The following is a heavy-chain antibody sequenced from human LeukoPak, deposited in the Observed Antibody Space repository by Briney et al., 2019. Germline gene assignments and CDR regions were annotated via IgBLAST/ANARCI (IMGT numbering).Heavy chain of an antibody. CDR2: IRDSGAST. CDR1: GFTFLTYA. J-gene: IGHJ3*02. CDR3: AKAGRSGWYPGWPFDI. D-gene: IGHD6-19*01. V-gene: IGHV3-23*01. Sequence: GGSLRLSCAASGFTFLTYAMSWVRQAPGKGLQWVSVIRDSGASTYYADSVQGRFTISRDNSKNMLYLQMNSLRAEDTAVYYCAKAGRSGWYPGWPFDIWGQRTMVTVSS.